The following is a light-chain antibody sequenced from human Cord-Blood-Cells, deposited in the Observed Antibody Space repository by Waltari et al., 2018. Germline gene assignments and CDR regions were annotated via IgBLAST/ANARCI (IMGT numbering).Light chain of an antibody. J-gene: IGLJ1*01. V-gene: IGLV3-19*01. CDR3: SSRDSSGNHQKV. CDR2: VKN. Sequence: SSELTQAPAVSVALGQTVRITCQGDSLRSYSASWYQQKQGQAPVRVLYVKNNRPSGIPDRFSGSSSGSTGAFTITGAQAEDEADYYCSSRDSSGNHQKVFGTGTKVTVL. CDR1: SLRSYS.